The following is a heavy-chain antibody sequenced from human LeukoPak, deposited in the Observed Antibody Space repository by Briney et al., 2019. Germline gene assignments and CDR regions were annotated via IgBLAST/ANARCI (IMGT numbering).Heavy chain of an antibody. CDR3: ARPSYYDSSGYSFDY. J-gene: IGHJ4*02. V-gene: IGHV4-39*01. CDR1: GGSFSSSSYY. D-gene: IGHD3-22*01. CDR2: MYYSGGT. Sequence: PSETLSLTCTVSGGSFSSSSYYWGWIRQPPGKGLEWIGSMYYSGGTYYNPSLKSRLTIFVDTSKNQFSLKLSSVTAADTAVYYCARPSYYDSSGYSFDYWGQGTLVTVSS.